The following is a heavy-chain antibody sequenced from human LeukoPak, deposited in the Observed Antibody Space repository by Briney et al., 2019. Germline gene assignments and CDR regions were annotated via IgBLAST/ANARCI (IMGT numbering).Heavy chain of an antibody. Sequence: SVKVSCKASGGTFSSYAISWVRQAPGQGLEWMGRIIPILGIANYAQKFQGRVTITADKSTSTAYMELSSLRSEDTAVYYCASSLDSYGYSYYYGMDVWGQGTTVTVSS. CDR1: GGTFSSYA. V-gene: IGHV1-69*04. D-gene: IGHD5-18*01. J-gene: IGHJ6*02. CDR2: IIPILGIA. CDR3: ASSLDSYGYSYYYGMDV.